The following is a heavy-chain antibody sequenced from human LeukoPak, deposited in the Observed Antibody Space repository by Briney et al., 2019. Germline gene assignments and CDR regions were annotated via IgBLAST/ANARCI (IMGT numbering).Heavy chain of an antibody. CDR1: GFTVSTYY. CDR2: IYSGGTT. J-gene: IGHJ2*01. V-gene: IGHV3-53*01. D-gene: IGHD3-3*02. CDR3: ARVGDHFHWNLDL. Sequence: GGSLRLSCAASGFTVSTYYMNWVRQAPGKGLEWVSTIYSGGTTYYADSVKGRFTISRDTSKNTLSLQMSSLRAEDTAVYFCARVGDHFHWNLDLWGRGTLVTVSS.